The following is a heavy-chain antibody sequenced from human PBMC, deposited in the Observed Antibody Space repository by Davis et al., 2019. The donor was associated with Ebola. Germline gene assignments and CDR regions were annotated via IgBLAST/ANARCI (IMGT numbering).Heavy chain of an antibody. CDR3: ARPIAARPLAYYYYYYGMDV. D-gene: IGHD6-6*01. CDR2: MNPNSGNT. CDR1: GYTFTSYD. J-gene: IGHJ6*02. Sequence: ASVQVSCKASGYTFTSYDINWVRQATGQGLEWMGWMNPNSGNTGYAQKFQGRVTMTRNTSISTAYMELSSLRSEDTAVYYCARPIAARPLAYYYYYYGMDVWGQGTTVTVSS. V-gene: IGHV1-8*01.